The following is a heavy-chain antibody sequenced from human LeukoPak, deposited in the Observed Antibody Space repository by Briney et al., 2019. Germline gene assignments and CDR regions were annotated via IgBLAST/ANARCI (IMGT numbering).Heavy chain of an antibody. CDR1: GFTFSSYA. Sequence: PGRSLRLSCAASGFTFSSYAMPWVRQAPGKGLEWVAVISYDGSNKYYADSVKGRFTISRDNSKNTLYLQMNSLRAEDTAVYYCARDRHCGGDCYSHYYYYYGMDVWGQGTTVTVSS. J-gene: IGHJ6*02. V-gene: IGHV3-30*04. D-gene: IGHD2-21*02. CDR3: ARDRHCGGDCYSHYYYYYGMDV. CDR2: ISYDGSNK.